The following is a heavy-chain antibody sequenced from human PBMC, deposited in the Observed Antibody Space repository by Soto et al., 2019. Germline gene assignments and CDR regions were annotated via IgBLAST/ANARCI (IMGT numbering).Heavy chain of an antibody. Sequence: GASVKVSCKASGYTFTSYGISWVRQAPGQVLEWIGWISAYNGNTNYAQKLQGRFTMTTDTSASTAYMELSSLRSEDTAVYYCARDPSYYGMDVWGQGTTVTVSS. CDR2: ISAYNGNT. J-gene: IGHJ6*02. CDR1: GYTFTSYG. CDR3: ARDPSYYGMDV. V-gene: IGHV1-18*01.